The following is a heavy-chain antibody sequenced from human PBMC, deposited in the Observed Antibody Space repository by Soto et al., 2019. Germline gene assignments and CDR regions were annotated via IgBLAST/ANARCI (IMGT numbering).Heavy chain of an antibody. CDR3: ARGSNDILTGYDY. CDR2: INHSGST. V-gene: IGHV4-34*01. D-gene: IGHD3-9*01. Sequence: SETLSLTCAVYGGSFSGYYWSWIRQPPGKGLEWIGEINHSGSTNYNPSLKSRVTISVDTSKNQFSLKLSSVTAADTAVYYCARGSNDILTGYDYWGQGTLVTVSS. J-gene: IGHJ4*02. CDR1: GGSFSGYY.